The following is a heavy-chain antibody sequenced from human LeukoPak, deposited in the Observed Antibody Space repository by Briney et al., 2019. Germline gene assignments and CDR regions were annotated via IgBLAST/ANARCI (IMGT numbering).Heavy chain of an antibody. D-gene: IGHD3-10*01. J-gene: IGHJ1*01. CDR2: ISSSGSTI. CDR3: ARVSGLGMNEYLQH. V-gene: IGHV3-11*01. CDR1: GFTFSDYY. Sequence: GGSLRLSCAASGFTFSDYYMSWIRQAPGKGLEWVSYISSSGSTIYYADSVKGRFTISRDNAKNSLYLQMNSLRAEDTAVYFCARVSGLGMNEYLQHWGQGTLVTVSS.